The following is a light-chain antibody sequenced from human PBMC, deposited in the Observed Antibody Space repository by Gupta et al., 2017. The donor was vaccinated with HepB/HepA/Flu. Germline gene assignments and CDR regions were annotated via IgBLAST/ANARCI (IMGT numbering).Light chain of an antibody. Sequence: DIVVTQSPATLSLSQGERATLSCRASRSIISYLSCYQQQPGQDPRLLINDASNRATGIPARIIGSGSGTAYTLIIISLQPEDDSIYYCRQRINGTPLTFGEGTKVEIK. CDR1: RSIISY. CDR3: RQRINGTPLT. CDR2: DAS. V-gene: IGKV3-11*01. J-gene: IGKJ4*01.